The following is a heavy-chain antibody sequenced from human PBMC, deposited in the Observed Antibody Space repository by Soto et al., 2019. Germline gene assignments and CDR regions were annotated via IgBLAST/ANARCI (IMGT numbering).Heavy chain of an antibody. CDR3: ARDRGGSGRYYYGMDV. CDR2: IYYSGRT. J-gene: IGHJ6*02. Sequence: QVQLQESGPGLVKPSQTLSLTCTVSGGSISSGGYYWSWIRQHPGKGMEWIGYIYYSGRTYYNPSRKSRVTMSVDTSKNQFSLKLSSVTAADTAVYYCARDRGGSGRYYYGMDVWGQGTTVTVSS. V-gene: IGHV4-31*03. D-gene: IGHD3-10*01. CDR1: GGSISSGGYY.